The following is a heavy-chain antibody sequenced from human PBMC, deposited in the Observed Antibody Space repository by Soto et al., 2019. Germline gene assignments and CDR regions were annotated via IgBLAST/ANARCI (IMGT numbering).Heavy chain of an antibody. Sequence: GASVKVSCKASGYTFTSYYMHWVRQAPGQGLEWMGIINPSGGSTSYAQKFQGRVTMTRDTSTSTVYMELSSLRSEDTAVYYCARGSTARYDILTGYYAYYFDYWGQGTLVTVSS. D-gene: IGHD3-9*01. CDR1: GYTFTSYY. CDR3: ARGSTARYDILTGYYAYYFDY. J-gene: IGHJ4*02. CDR2: INPSGGST. V-gene: IGHV1-46*03.